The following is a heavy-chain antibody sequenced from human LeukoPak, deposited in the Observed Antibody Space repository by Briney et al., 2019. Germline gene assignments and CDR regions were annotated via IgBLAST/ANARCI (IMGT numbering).Heavy chain of an antibody. V-gene: IGHV1-46*01. CDR2: INPSGGST. D-gene: IGHD3/OR15-3a*01. CDR1: GYTFTSYY. CDR3: ARDFSDWLLRY. J-gene: IGHJ4*02. Sequence: ASVKASCKASGYTFTSYYMHWVRQAPGQGLEWMGIINPSGGSTSYAQKFQGRVTMTRDTSTSTVYMELSSLRSEDTAVYYCARDFSDWLLRYWGQGTLVTVSS.